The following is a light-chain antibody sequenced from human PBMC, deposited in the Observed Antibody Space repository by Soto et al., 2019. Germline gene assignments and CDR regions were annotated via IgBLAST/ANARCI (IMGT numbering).Light chain of an antibody. CDR1: RVVRGT. CDR2: DAS. CDR3: QQRSDWPLT. V-gene: IGKV3-11*01. Sequence: IVLTQPQPPLSWSPGKEATLSGGPIRVVRGTLAWYQQKPGQAPRLLIYDASFRVTGLPARFSGSGSGTDFTLTISSLEPEDFAVYYCQQRSDWPLTFGGGTKVEIK. J-gene: IGKJ4*01.